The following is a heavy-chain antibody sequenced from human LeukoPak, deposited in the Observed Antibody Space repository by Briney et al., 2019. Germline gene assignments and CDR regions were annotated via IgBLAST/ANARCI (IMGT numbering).Heavy chain of an antibody. J-gene: IGHJ3*02. Sequence: SVKVSCKASGGTFSSYAISWVRQAPGQGLEWMGGIIPIFGTANYAQKFQGRVTLTRDTSASTAYMELSSLRSEDMAVYYCARGPYDSSGYYLDNDAFDIWGQGTMVTVSS. CDR3: ARGPYDSSGYYLDNDAFDI. V-gene: IGHV1-69*05. CDR1: GGTFSSYA. D-gene: IGHD3-22*01. CDR2: IIPIFGTA.